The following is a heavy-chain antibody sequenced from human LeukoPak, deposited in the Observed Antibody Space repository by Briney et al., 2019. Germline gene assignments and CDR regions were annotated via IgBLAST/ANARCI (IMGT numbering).Heavy chain of an antibody. J-gene: IGHJ3*02. D-gene: IGHD2-2*01. CDR3: ASQVVPAAIPDAFDI. CDR2: TYRSGST. CDR1: GYSINSGYY. Sequence: SETLSLTCAVSGYSINSGYYWGWIRQPPGKGLEFIGSTYRSGSTYFNPSLKSRVTISLDTSKNQFSLKLSSVTAADTAVYYCASQVVPAAIPDAFDIWGQGTMVTVSS. V-gene: IGHV4-38-2*01.